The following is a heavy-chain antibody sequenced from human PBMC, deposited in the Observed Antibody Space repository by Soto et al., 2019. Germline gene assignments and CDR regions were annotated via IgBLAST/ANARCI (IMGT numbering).Heavy chain of an antibody. V-gene: IGHV3-23*01. CDR2: ISVSGGST. CDR3: AKARLYYDSSGYYYW. CDR1: GFTFSSYA. Sequence: GSLRLSCAPSGFTFSSYAMSWVRQAPGKGLEWVSAISVSGGSTYYADSVKGRFTISRDNSKNTLYLQMNSLRAEDTAVYYCAKARLYYDSSGYYYWWGQGTLVTVSS. D-gene: IGHD3-22*01. J-gene: IGHJ4*02.